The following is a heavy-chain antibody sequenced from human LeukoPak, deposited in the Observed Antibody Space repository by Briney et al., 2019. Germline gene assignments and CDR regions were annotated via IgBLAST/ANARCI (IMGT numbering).Heavy chain of an antibody. J-gene: IGHJ4*02. CDR2: ISYSGNT. Sequence: PSDTLSLTCAVSGYSISNSNWWGWIRRPPGKGLEWIGYISYSGNTYYNPSLKSRVTRSVDTSKNQFSLKLSSVTAVDTAVYYCARRVIGGYYNDYWGQGTLVTVSS. V-gene: IGHV4-28*01. CDR3: ARRVIGGYYNDY. D-gene: IGHD3-22*01. CDR1: GYSISNSNW.